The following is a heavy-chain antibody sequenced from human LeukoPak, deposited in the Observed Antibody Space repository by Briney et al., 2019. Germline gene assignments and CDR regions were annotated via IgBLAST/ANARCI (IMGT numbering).Heavy chain of an antibody. D-gene: IGHD4-17*01. V-gene: IGHV4-59*01. CDR1: GFTFSDYY. J-gene: IGHJ4*02. CDR2: IYYSGST. Sequence: GSLRLSCAASGFTFSDYYMSWIRQPPGKGLEWIGYIYYSGSTNYNPSLKSRVTISVDTSKNQFSLKLSSVSAADTAVYYCAGWDDYGDIFDSGGKGTLVTVSS. CDR3: AGWDDYGDIFDS.